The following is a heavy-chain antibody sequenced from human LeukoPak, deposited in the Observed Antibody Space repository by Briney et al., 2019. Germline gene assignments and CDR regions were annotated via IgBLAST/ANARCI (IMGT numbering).Heavy chain of an antibody. CDR2: ISAYNGNT. CDR3: ARQSGYDILTGTGHYYYYMDV. Sequence: ASVKVSCKASGYTFTSYGISWVLQAPGHGLEWMGWISAYNGNTNYAQKLQGRVTITTDTSTSTAYMELRSLRSDDTAVYYCARQSGYDILTGTGHYYYYMDVWGKGTTVTVSS. D-gene: IGHD3-9*01. CDR1: GYTFTSYG. V-gene: IGHV1-18*01. J-gene: IGHJ6*03.